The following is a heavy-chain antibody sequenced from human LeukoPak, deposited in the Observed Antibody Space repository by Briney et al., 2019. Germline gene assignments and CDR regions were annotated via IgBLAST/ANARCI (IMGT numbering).Heavy chain of an antibody. Sequence: PGGSLRLSCAASGFTFSSYSMNWVRQAPGKGLEWVSSISSSSSYIYYADSVKGRFTISRDNAKNSLYLQMNSLRAEDTAVYYCARPAVVTGVDAFDIWGQGTMVTVSS. CDR3: ARPAVVTGVDAFDI. J-gene: IGHJ3*02. CDR1: GFTFSSYS. CDR2: ISSSSSYI. D-gene: IGHD4-23*01. V-gene: IGHV3-21*01.